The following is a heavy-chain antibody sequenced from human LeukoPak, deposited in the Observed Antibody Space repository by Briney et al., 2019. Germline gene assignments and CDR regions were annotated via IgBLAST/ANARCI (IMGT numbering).Heavy chain of an antibody. D-gene: IGHD2-21*01. V-gene: IGHV3-21*01. J-gene: IGHJ4*02. Sequence: PGGSLRLSCVAPRIALSSYAMSWVRQAPGKGLEWVSSICSSSSYIYYADSVKGRFTISRDNAKNSLYLQMNSLRAEDTAVYYCARDASHIVVVDWGQGTLVTVSS. CDR2: ICSSSSYI. CDR1: RIALSSYA. CDR3: ARDASHIVVVD.